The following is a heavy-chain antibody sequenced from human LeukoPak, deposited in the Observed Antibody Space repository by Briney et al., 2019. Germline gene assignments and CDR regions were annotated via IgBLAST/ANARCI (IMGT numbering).Heavy chain of an antibody. D-gene: IGHD3-22*01. Sequence: SETLYLTCTVSGGFISSYYWSWIRQPPGKGQEWDGYIYYSGSTYYNPSLKSRVTMSVDTSKNHFSLKLSSVTAADTAVYYCARDSSGYYPRRFDYWGQGTLVTVSS. CDR2: IYYSGST. J-gene: IGHJ4*02. V-gene: IGHV4-59*01. CDR1: GGFISSYY. CDR3: ARDSSGYYPRRFDY.